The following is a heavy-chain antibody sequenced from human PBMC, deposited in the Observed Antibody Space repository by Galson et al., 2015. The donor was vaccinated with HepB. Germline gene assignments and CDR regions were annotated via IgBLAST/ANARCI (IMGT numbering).Heavy chain of an antibody. CDR3: ARDEVVTTITTFDY. CDR1: GFTFSSYW. Sequence: SLRLSCAASGFTFSSYWMSWVRQAPGKGLERVANIKQDGSEKNYVDSVEGRFTISRDNAKNSLYLQMNSLRVGDTAVYYCARDEVVTTITTFDYWGQGTLVTVSS. J-gene: IGHJ4*02. CDR2: IKQDGSEK. V-gene: IGHV3-7*01. D-gene: IGHD5-12*01.